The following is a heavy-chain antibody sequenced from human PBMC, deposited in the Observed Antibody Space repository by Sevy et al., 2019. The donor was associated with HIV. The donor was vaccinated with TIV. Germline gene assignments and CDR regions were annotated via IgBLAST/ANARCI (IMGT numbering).Heavy chain of an antibody. Sequence: ASVKVSCKASGGTFSSYAISWVRQAPGQGLEWMGGIIPIFGTANYTQKFQGRATITADESTSTAYMELSSLRSEDTAVYYCGTRWKHDAFDIWGQGTMVTGSS. D-gene: IGHD2-15*01. CDR2: IIPIFGTA. J-gene: IGHJ3*02. V-gene: IGHV1-69*13. CDR1: GGTFSSYA. CDR3: GTRWKHDAFDI.